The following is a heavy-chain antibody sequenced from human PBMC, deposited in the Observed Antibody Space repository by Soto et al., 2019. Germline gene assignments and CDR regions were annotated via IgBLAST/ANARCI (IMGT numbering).Heavy chain of an antibody. CDR1: GFSLSTRGEG. V-gene: IGHV2-5*02. J-gene: IGHJ4*02. CDR3: GHWRGSGSYTMFDY. Sequence: QITLKESGPPLVKPTQTLTLTCSFSGFSLSTRGEGVGWIRQPPRKALEWLALIYWDDDKRYSPSLKSRLTITKDTSKNQVVLTMTNLDPVDTATYYCGHWRGSGSYTMFDYWGQGTLVTVSS. D-gene: IGHD3-10*01. CDR2: IYWDDDK.